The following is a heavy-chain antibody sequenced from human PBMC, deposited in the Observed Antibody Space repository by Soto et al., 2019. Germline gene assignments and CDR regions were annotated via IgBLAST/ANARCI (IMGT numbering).Heavy chain of an antibody. CDR1: GFTFSSHA. Sequence: QVHLVESGGGVVQPGRSLRLSCAASGFTFSSHAMHWVRQAPGKGLEWVAVISYDGGNKYYADSVEGRCTISRDNSKNTLFLQMNSLRIEDTAVYYCAKDLLNWENFYYYYMDVWGKGTTVIVSS. V-gene: IGHV3-30*18. CDR3: AKDLLNWENFYYYYMDV. CDR2: ISYDGGNK. D-gene: IGHD1-26*01. J-gene: IGHJ6*03.